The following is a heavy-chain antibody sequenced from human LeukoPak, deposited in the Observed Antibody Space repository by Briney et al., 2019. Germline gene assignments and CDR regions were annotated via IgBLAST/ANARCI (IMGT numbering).Heavy chain of an antibody. CDR1: GFTFSSYG. Sequence: GGSLRLSCAASGFTFSSYGMHWVRQAPGKGLEWVAVIWYDGSNKYYADSVKGRFTISRDDSKNTLYLQMNSLRAEDTAVYYCARDGYYDILTGIYYWGQGTLVTVSS. D-gene: IGHD3-9*01. CDR3: ARDGYYDILTGIYY. V-gene: IGHV3-33*01. CDR2: IWYDGSNK. J-gene: IGHJ4*02.